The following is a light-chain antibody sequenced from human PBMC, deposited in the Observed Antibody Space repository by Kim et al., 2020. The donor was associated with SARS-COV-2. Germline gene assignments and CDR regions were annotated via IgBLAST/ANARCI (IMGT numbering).Light chain of an antibody. CDR3: LQYDGLPRT. J-gene: IGKJ1*01. CDR2: DVS. CDR1: QDITKY. V-gene: IGKV1-33*01. Sequence: DIQMTQSPSSLSASIGDRVTITCQASQDITKYLNWYQQKSGKAPKVLIYDVSNLERGVPARFSGSGSGTDFTLTISSLKPEDIGTYYCLQYDGLPRTFGQGTKVDIK.